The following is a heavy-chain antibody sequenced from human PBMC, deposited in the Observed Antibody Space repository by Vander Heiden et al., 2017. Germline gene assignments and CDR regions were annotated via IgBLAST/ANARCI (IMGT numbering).Heavy chain of an antibody. V-gene: IGHV3-23*01. CDR3: AKDDSSGYYYSYAFDI. D-gene: IGHD3-22*01. Sequence: EVQLLESGGGLVQPGVSLRLSRAASGFTFRTYAMSWVRQAPGKGLEWVSAISGCGGSTYYADSVKGRFTISRDNSKNTLYLQMNSLRAEDTAVYYCAKDDSSGYYYSYAFDIWGQGTMVTVSS. CDR1: GFTFRTYA. J-gene: IGHJ3*02. CDR2: ISGCGGST.